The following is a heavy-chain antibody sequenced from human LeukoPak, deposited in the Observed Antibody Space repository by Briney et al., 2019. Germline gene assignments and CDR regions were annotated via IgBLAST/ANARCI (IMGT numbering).Heavy chain of an antibody. CDR3: ARAYYYDSSGSPLDY. V-gene: IGHV1-69*04. D-gene: IGHD3-22*01. J-gene: IGHJ4*02. Sequence: SVKVSCKASGGTFSSYAISWVRQAPGQGLEWMGRIIPILGIANYAQKFQGRVTITADKSTSTAYMELSSLRSEDTAVYYCARAYYYDSSGSPLDYWGQGTLVTVSS. CDR1: GGTFSSYA. CDR2: IIPILGIA.